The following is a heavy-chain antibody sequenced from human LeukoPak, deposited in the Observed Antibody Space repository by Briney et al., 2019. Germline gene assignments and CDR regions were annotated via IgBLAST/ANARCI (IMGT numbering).Heavy chain of an antibody. CDR3: ARDRDGYNYFDY. Sequence: GGSLRLSCAASGFTFSSYSMNWVRQAPGKGLEWVSSISSSSSYIYYADSVKGRFTISRDNAKNSLYLQMNSLRAEDTAVYYCARDRDGYNYFDYWGQGTLVTVSS. J-gene: IGHJ4*02. D-gene: IGHD5-24*01. V-gene: IGHV3-21*01. CDR2: ISSSSSYI. CDR1: GFTFSSYS.